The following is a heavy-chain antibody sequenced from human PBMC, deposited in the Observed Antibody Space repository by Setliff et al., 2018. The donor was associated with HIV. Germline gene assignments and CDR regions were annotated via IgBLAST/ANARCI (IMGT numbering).Heavy chain of an antibody. CDR3: ARWEAAQKAFDI. J-gene: IGHJ3*02. Sequence: SETLSLTCTVSGVSITSYYWNWIRQPPGKGLEWIGYGHYSGNTKQNPSLRSRVTISVDTSKNQLSLTLYSVSAADTAVYYCARWEAAQKAFDIWGHGTMGTV. CDR1: GVSITSYY. CDR2: GHYSGNT. V-gene: IGHV4-59*08. D-gene: IGHD1-26*01.